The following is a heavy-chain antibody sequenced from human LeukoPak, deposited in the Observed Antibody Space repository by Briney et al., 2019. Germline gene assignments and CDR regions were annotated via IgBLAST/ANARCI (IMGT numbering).Heavy chain of an antibody. CDR1: GFTFSSYA. CDR3: AKDSYSYYGMDV. Sequence: GGSLRLSCAASGFTFSSYAMTWVRQAPGKGLEWVSGISGSGGSTNYADSVKGRFTISRDNSKNTLYVQMNSLRAEDTAVYYCAKDSYSYYGMDVWGQGTTVTVSS. CDR2: ISGSGGST. J-gene: IGHJ6*02. V-gene: IGHV3-23*01.